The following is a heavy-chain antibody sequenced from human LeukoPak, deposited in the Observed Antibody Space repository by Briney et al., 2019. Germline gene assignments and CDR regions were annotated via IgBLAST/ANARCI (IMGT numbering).Heavy chain of an antibody. Sequence: GGSLRLSCAASGFTFSSYGMHWVRQAPGKGLEWVAVISYDGSNKYYADSVKGRFTISRDNSKNTLYLQMNSLRTEDTAVYYCAKDTGYDSSGSDYWGQGTLVTVSS. V-gene: IGHV3-30*18. CDR2: ISYDGSNK. CDR3: AKDTGYDSSGSDY. CDR1: GFTFSSYG. D-gene: IGHD3-22*01. J-gene: IGHJ4*02.